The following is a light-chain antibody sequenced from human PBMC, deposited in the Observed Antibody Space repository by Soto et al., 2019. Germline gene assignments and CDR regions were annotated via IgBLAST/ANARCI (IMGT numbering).Light chain of an antibody. CDR2: QDS. J-gene: IGLJ2*01. CDR3: VAWDDSLNGYVV. CDR1: KLGDKY. Sequence: SYELTQPPSVSVSPGQTASITCSGDKLGDKYACWYQRKPGQSPVLVIYQDSKRPSGVPDRFSGSKSGTSASLAISGLQSEDEADYYCVAWDDSLNGYVVFGGGTKVTVL. V-gene: IGLV3-1*01.